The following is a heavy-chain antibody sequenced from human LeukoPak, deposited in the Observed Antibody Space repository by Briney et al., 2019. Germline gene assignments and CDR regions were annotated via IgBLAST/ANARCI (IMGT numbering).Heavy chain of an antibody. V-gene: IGHV1-69*13. CDR3: ARDPGKDAFDI. J-gene: IGHJ3*02. Sequence: ASVKVSCKASGGTFSSYAISWVRQAPGQGLEWMGGIIPIFGTANYAQKFQGRVAITADESTSTAYMELSSLRSEDTAVYYCARDPGKDAFDIWGQGTMVTVSS. CDR2: IIPIFGTA. CDR1: GGTFSSYA.